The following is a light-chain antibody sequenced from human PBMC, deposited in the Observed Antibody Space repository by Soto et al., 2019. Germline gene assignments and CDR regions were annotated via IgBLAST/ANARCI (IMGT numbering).Light chain of an antibody. Sequence: DIQMTQSPSSVSASVGARVTITCRASHEISTYKNWYQQRPGKAPRLLIYSTSNLQPGVPSRFSGNESGSVFTLTISRLQPEDFATYHCQQGYSTPYTFGQGTKVDIK. CDR2: STS. CDR1: HEISTY. J-gene: IGKJ2*01. CDR3: QQGYSTPYT. V-gene: IGKV1-39*01.